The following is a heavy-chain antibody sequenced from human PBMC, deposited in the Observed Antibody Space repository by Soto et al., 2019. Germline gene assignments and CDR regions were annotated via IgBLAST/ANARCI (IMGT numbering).Heavy chain of an antibody. D-gene: IGHD3-9*01. J-gene: IGHJ6*02. V-gene: IGHV3-30*04. CDR1: GFTFSSCA. Sequence: GGSLRLSCAASGFTFSSCALHWVRQAPGKGLEWVAVKSYDGRNKYYADSVKGRLTISRDNSKNTLYLQMNSLRAEDAAVYYCARDLTLGDILTGHYFYMDVWGQGTTVTVSS. CDR3: ARDLTLGDILTGHYFYMDV. CDR2: KSYDGRNK.